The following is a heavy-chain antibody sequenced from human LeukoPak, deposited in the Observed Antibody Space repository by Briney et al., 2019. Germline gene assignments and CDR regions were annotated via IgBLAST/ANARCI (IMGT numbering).Heavy chain of an antibody. J-gene: IGHJ6*02. Sequence: QPGGSLRLSCSASGFTFSSYAMSWVRQAPGKGLEWVSAISGSGGSTHYADSVKGRFTISRDNSKNTLYPQMNSLRAEDTAVYYCAKDRSGSGYYYYGMDVWGQGTTVTVSS. CDR2: ISGSGGST. CDR3: AKDRSGSGYYYYGMDV. D-gene: IGHD1-1*01. CDR1: GFTFSSYA. V-gene: IGHV3-23*01.